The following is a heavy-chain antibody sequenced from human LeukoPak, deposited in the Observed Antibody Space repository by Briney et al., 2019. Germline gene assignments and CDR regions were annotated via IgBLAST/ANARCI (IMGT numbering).Heavy chain of an antibody. CDR2: ISYEGSNK. CDR1: GFTFSSYA. Sequence: PGGSLRLSCAASGFTFSSYAMHWVRQAPGKGLEWVAVISYEGSNKYYADSVKGRFTISRDNSKNTLYLQMNSLRAEDTGVYYCARGGYSYGYEPEIEGPPDYWGQGTLVTVSS. J-gene: IGHJ4*02. V-gene: IGHV3-30-3*01. CDR3: ARGGYSYGYEPEIEGPPDY. D-gene: IGHD5-18*01.